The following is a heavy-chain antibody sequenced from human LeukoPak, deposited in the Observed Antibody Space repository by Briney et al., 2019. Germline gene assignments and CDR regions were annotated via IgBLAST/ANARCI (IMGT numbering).Heavy chain of an antibody. J-gene: IGHJ1*01. CDR3: ARERIDGYNSPEYFQH. V-gene: IGHV3-20*04. CDR1: GFTFDDYG. CDR2: INWNGGST. D-gene: IGHD5-24*01. Sequence: GGSLRLSCAASGFTFDDYGMSWVRQAPGKGLEWASGINWNGGSTGYADSVKGRFTISRDNAKNSLYLQMNSLRAEDTAVYYCARERIDGYNSPEYFQHWGQGTLVTVSS.